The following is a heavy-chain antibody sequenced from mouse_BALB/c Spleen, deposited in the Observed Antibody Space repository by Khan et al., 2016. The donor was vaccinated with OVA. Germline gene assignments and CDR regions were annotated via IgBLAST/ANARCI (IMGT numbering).Heavy chain of an antibody. CDR1: GYTFTSYY. CDR2: IYPGNVNT. D-gene: IGHD1-1*01. J-gene: IGHJ2*01. V-gene: IGHV1S56*01. CDR3: ARGDYYSSSPFDY. Sequence: QVQLKESGPELVKPGASVRISCKASGYTFTSYYIHWVKQRPGQGLEWIGWIYPGNVNTKYNEKFKGKATLTADKSSSTAYMQLSSLTSEDSAVYFSARGDYYSSSPFDYWGQGTTLTVSS.